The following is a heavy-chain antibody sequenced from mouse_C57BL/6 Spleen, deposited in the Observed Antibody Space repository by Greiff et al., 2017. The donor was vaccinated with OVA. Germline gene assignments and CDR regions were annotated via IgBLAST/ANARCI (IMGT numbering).Heavy chain of an antibody. CDR1: GFSLTSYG. CDR3: ASYEYDGGYFDD. D-gene: IGHD2-4*01. V-gene: IGHV2-2*01. J-gene: IGHJ2*01. Sequence: VKLQESGPGLVQPSQSLSITCTVSGFSLTSYGVHWVRQSPGKGLEWLGVIWSGGSTDSNAAFISRLSISKDNSKSKVFFKMNSLQADDTAIYYCASYEYDGGYFDDWGQGTTRTVSS. CDR2: IWSGGST.